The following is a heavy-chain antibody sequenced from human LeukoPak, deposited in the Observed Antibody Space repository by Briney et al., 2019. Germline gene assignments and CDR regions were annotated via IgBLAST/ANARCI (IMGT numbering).Heavy chain of an antibody. D-gene: IGHD2-2*02. Sequence: GGSLRLSCAASGFTFSSYEMNWVRQAPGKGLEWVSYISSSGSTIYYADSVKGRFTISRDNAKNSLYLQMNSLRAEDTAVYYCARRGAYCSSTSCYMRLGWFDPWGQGTLVTVSS. V-gene: IGHV3-48*03. J-gene: IGHJ5*02. CDR3: ARRGAYCSSTSCYMRLGWFDP. CDR1: GFTFSSYE. CDR2: ISSSGSTI.